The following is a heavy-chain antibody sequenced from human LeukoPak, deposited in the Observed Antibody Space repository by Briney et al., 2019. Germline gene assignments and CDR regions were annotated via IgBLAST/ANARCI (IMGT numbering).Heavy chain of an antibody. CDR2: ISWNSGSI. D-gene: IGHD2-15*01. CDR1: GFTFDDYA. CDR3: AKDGNLGDIVVVVAVFIDY. V-gene: IGHV3-9*01. Sequence: LPGRSLRLSCAASGFTFDDYAMHWVRQAPGKGLEWVSGISWNSGSIGYADSVKGRFTISRDNAKNSLYLQMNSLRAEDTALYYCAKDGNLGDIVVVVAVFIDYWGQGALVTVSS. J-gene: IGHJ4*02.